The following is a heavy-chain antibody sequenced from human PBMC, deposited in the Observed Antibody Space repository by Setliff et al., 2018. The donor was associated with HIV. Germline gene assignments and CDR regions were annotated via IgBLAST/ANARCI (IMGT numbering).Heavy chain of an antibody. CDR1: GGSTDSGSYY. CDR2: MYYSGST. V-gene: IGHV4-39*07. J-gene: IGHJ4*02. CDR3: ARVFVDTAVLRVLEYYFDS. Sequence: SETLSLTCTVSGGSTDSGSYYWAWIRQPPGKGLEWIGSMYYSGSTYYTPSLKGRITISLDTSKNQFSLRMRSVTAADTAVYYCARVFVDTAVLRVLEYYFDSWGRGTLVTVSS. D-gene: IGHD5-18*01.